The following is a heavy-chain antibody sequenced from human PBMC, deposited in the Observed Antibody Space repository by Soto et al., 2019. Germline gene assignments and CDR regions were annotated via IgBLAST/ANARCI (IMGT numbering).Heavy chain of an antibody. CDR3: ASVANADYGDYFDY. Sequence: QVQLVQSGAEVKKPGSSVKVSCKASGGTFSSYAISWVRQAPGQGLEWMGGIIPIFGTANYAQKFQGSVTITADESTSNAYMELSSLRSEDTAVYYCASVANADYGDYFDYWGQGNLVTVSS. V-gene: IGHV1-69*12. D-gene: IGHD4-17*01. CDR2: IIPIFGTA. J-gene: IGHJ4*02. CDR1: GGTFSSYA.